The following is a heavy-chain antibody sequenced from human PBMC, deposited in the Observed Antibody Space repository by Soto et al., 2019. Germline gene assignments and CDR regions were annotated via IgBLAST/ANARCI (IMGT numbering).Heavy chain of an antibody. V-gene: IGHV3-9*01. Sequence: EVQLVESGGGLVQPGRSLRLSCAASGFTFEDYAMHWVRQPPGKGLEWVSGISWNSGNIGYADSVKGRFTISRDNAKNSLYLQMKSLRAEDTALYYCTKSSSYTYNYYMDVWGKGTTVTVSS. CDR2: ISWNSGNI. J-gene: IGHJ6*03. D-gene: IGHD6-6*01. CDR1: GFTFEDYA. CDR3: TKSSSYTYNYYMDV.